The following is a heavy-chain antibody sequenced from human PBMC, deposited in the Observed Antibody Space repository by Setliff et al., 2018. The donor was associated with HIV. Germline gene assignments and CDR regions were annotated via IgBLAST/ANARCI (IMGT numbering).Heavy chain of an antibody. CDR1: GGTFSSFA. V-gene: IGHV1-69*13. Sequence: WASVKVSCKASGGTFSSFAISWVRQAPGQGLEWMGEIIPVFGTLNYAQKFQGRVTITVDELTGTAYMDLTNLRPEDTAVYYCARGRRVVPAAESNWFDPWGQGTLVTVSS. CDR2: IIPVFGTL. J-gene: IGHJ5*02. CDR3: ARGRRVVPAAESNWFDP. D-gene: IGHD2-2*01.